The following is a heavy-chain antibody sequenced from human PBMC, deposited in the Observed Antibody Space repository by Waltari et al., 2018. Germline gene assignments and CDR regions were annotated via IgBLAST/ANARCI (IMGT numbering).Heavy chain of an antibody. Sequence: QVQLVQSGAEVKKPGSSVKVSCKASGGTFSSYAISWVRQAPGQGLEWMGGIIPSLGTANYAQKFQGRVTITADESTSTAYMELSSLRSEDTAVYYCAREWNCSGGSCYSHFDYWGQGTLVTVSS. J-gene: IGHJ4*02. CDR2: IIPSLGTA. CDR1: GGTFSSYA. D-gene: IGHD2-15*01. V-gene: IGHV1-69*13. CDR3: AREWNCSGGSCYSHFDY.